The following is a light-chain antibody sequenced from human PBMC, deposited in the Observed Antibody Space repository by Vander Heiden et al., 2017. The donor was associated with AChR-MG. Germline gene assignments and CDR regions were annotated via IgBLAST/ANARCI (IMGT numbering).Light chain of an antibody. CDR2: GAS. Sequence: ALTQPPGTLSLSPGERATPACRASQSFSTQYLAWYQQKPGQSPRLLVYGASTRATGIPDRFGGSGSGTDFTLTISRLEPEDFAIYYCQQYGSSTWTFGQGTRVEI. CDR1: QSFSTQY. J-gene: IGKJ1*01. CDR3: QQYGSSTWT. V-gene: IGKV3-20*01.